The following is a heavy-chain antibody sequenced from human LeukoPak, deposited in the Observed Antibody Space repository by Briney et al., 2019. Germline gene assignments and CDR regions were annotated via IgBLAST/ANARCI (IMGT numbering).Heavy chain of an antibody. Sequence: PGGSLRLSCAASGFTLSTYVMSWVRQAPGKGLEWVSSISHSGGPTYYADSVEGRFTFSRDNSKNTLYLQMHSLRTEDTAVYYCAKAGGNSIMYALDIWGQGTVVTVSS. J-gene: IGHJ3*02. CDR3: AKAGGNSIMYALDI. D-gene: IGHD4-23*01. CDR2: ISHSGGPT. CDR1: GFTLSTYV. V-gene: IGHV3-23*01.